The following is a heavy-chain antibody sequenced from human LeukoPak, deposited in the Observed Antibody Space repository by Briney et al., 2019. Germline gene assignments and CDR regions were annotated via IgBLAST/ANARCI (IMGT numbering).Heavy chain of an antibody. CDR3: AREKSSTSS. J-gene: IGHJ5*02. CDR1: GYSISSGYY. CDR2: IYHSGST. V-gene: IGHV4-38-2*02. Sequence: SETLSLTCTVSGYSISSGYYWGWIRQPPGQGLEWIGSIYHSGSTYYNPSLKSRVTISVDTSKNQFSLKLSSVTAADTAVYYCAREKSSTSSWGQGTLVTVSS. D-gene: IGHD6-6*01.